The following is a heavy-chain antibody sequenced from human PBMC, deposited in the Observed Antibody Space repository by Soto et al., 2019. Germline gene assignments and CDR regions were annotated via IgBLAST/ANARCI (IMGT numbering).Heavy chain of an antibody. V-gene: IGHV1-18*01. CDR3: AASTATSSL. Sequence: QVPLVQSGAEVKKPGASVKVSCKASGYSFTNYGFSWVRQAPGQGLEWMGWINGYNGNTNYAPKLQGRFTMTTDTSTGTAYMELGSLTSDATAVYFCAASTATSSLWGQGTLVTVSS. J-gene: IGHJ4*02. CDR2: INGYNGNT. CDR1: GYSFTNYG.